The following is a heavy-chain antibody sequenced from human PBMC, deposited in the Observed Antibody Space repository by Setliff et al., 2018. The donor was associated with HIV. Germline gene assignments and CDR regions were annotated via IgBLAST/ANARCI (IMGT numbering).Heavy chain of an antibody. D-gene: IGHD1-26*01. CDR1: GFNFSSSS. J-gene: IGHJ4*02. V-gene: IGHV3-23*01. CDR3: ARDKYRSGSYYDYFDY. CDR2: INPPGDST. Sequence: PGGSLRLSCATSGFNFSSSSMSWVRQAPGRGLEWVSAINPPGDSTYYADSVRGRFTISRDNSKNTLYLQMNSLRAEDTAAYYCARDKYRSGSYYDYFDYWGQGTLVTVSS.